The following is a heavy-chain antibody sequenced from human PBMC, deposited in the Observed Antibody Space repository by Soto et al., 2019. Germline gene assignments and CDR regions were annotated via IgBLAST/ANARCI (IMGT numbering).Heavy chain of an antibody. V-gene: IGHV1-2*02. Sequence: QAQLVQSGAEVKKPGASVKASCQASGYNFIGYYVFWVRKAPGQGLEWMGWINPKSGATKYAEKFQGRATMTRDTSISTAYMELSGLRFDDRAVYYCARDFGPIPAASAMYGMDVWGQGTTVSVSS. CDR3: ARDFGPIPAASAMYGMDV. D-gene: IGHD3-16*01. CDR2: INPKSGAT. CDR1: GYNFIGYY. J-gene: IGHJ6*02.